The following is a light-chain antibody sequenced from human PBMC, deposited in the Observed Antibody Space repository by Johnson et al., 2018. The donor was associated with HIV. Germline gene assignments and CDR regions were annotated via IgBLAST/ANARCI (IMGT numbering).Light chain of an antibody. Sequence: QPVLTQPPSVSAAPGQKVTISCSGSNSNIGNNYVSWYQQLPGTAPKLLIYESTNRPSGIPDRFSGSKSGTSATLGISGLQTGDEADYYCGTWDSSLSAYVFGTGTKVTVL. CDR3: GTWDSSLSAYV. CDR2: EST. V-gene: IGLV1-51*02. J-gene: IGLJ1*01. CDR1: NSNIGNNY.